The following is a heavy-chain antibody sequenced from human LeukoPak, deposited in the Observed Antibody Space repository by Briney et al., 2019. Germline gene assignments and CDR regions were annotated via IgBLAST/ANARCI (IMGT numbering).Heavy chain of an antibody. CDR3: ARDHIVGATRWFDP. J-gene: IGHJ5*02. Sequence: KTGGSLRLSCAASGFTFSDYYMSWIRQAPGKGLEWVSYISSSGSTIYYADSVKGRFTISRDNAKSSLYLQMNSLRAEGTAVYYCARDHIVGATRWFDPWGQGTLVTVSS. D-gene: IGHD1-26*01. V-gene: IGHV3-11*01. CDR1: GFTFSDYY. CDR2: ISSSGSTI.